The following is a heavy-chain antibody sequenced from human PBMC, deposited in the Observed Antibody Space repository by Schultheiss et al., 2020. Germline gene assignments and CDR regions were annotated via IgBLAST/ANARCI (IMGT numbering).Heavy chain of an antibody. CDR1: GFTFDDYA. D-gene: IGHD6-6*01. J-gene: IGHJ4*02. Sequence: GGSLRLSCAASGFTFDDYAMHWVRQAPGKGLEWVSGISWNSGSIGYADSVKGRFTISRDNAKNSLYLQMNSLRAEDTALYNYAKDIGYDIAAHYLPNWGQGAQVTVS. CDR2: ISWNSGSI. CDR3: AKDIGYDIAAHYLPN. V-gene: IGHV3-9*01.